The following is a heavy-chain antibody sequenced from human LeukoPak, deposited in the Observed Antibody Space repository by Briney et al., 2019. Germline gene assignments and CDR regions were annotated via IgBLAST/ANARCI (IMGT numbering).Heavy chain of an antibody. CDR2: IYSSGST. V-gene: IGHV4-4*07. CDR3: ARRHGAAAGDAFDI. Sequence: PSETLSLTCTVSGGSISNYYWSWIRKPARTGLEWIGRIYSSGSTNYNPSLKSRVTMSVDTSKNQFSLKLSSVTAADTAMYYCARRHGAAAGDAFDIWGQGTMVTVSS. CDR1: GGSISNYY. J-gene: IGHJ3*02. D-gene: IGHD6-13*01.